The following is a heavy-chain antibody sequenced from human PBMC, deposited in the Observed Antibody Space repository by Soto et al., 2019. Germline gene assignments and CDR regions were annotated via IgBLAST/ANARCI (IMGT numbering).Heavy chain of an antibody. J-gene: IGHJ6*02. V-gene: IGHV3-73*01. Sequence: PGGSLRLSCAASGFTVSGSAMHWVRQASGKGLEWVGRIRSKANSYATAYAASVKGRFTISRDDSKNTAYLQMNSLKTEDTAVYYCTRSTVTKSYYYYGMDVWGQGTTVTVSS. CDR2: IRSKANSYAT. CDR1: GFTVSGSA. CDR3: TRSTVTKSYYYYGMDV. D-gene: IGHD4-17*01.